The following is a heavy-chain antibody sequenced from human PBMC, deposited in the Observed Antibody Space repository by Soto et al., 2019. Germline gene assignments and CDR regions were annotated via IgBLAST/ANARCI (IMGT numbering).Heavy chain of an antibody. CDR1: GGIFNTYA. J-gene: IGHJ6*02. V-gene: IGHV1-69*13. D-gene: IGHD6-13*01. Sequence: SVKVSCKASGGIFNTYAISWVRQAPGQGLEWMGGIIPVFGSTTYAQNFQGRVTITADESTSTAYMELSSLRSEDTAVYYCARDEQQLPHRYYYGLDVWGQGTTVTVSS. CDR3: ARDEQQLPHRYYYGLDV. CDR2: IIPVFGST.